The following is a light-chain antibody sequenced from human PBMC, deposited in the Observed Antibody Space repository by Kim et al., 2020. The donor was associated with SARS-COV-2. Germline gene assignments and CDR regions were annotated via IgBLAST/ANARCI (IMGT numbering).Light chain of an antibody. V-gene: IGKV3-11*01. CDR1: QSVSSY. J-gene: IGKJ4*01. CDR3: QQRSNCL. CDR2: DAS. Sequence: EIVLTQSPATLSLSPGERATLSCRASQSVSSYLAWYQQKPSQAPRLLIYDASNRATGIPARFSGSGSGTDFTLTISSLEPEDFAVYYCQQRSNCLIGGGTKVDIK.